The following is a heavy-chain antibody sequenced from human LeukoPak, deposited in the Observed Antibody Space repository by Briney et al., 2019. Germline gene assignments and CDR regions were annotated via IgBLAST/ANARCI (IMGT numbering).Heavy chain of an antibody. CDR2: IRQDGSEK. V-gene: IGHV3-7*01. J-gene: IGHJ4*02. D-gene: IGHD3-16*01. Sequence: PGGSLRLSCAASGFTFSSHWMSWVCQAPGKGLEWVANIRQDGSEKSYVDSVKGRFTISRDNAKNSLYLQMNSLRAEDTAVYHCAREGGNSFDYWGQGTLVTVSS. CDR3: AREGGNSFDY. CDR1: GFTFSSHW.